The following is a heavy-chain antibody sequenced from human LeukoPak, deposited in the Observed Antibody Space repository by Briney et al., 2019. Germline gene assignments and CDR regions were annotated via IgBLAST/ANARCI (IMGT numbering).Heavy chain of an antibody. CDR3: ARDFNEVLEWSRYYYYMDV. V-gene: IGHV1-18*01. J-gene: IGHJ6*03. D-gene: IGHD3-3*01. CDR2: ICAYNGNT. CDR1: GFTFTSYG. Sequence: GASVKVSCKASGFTFTSYGISWVRQAPGQGLEWMGWICAYNGNTNYAQKLQGRVTMTTDTSTSTAYMELSSLRSEDTAVYYCARDFNEVLEWSRYYYYMDVWGKGTTVTFSS.